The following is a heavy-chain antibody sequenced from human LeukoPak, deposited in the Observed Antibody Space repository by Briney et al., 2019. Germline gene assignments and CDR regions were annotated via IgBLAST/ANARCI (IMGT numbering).Heavy chain of an antibody. V-gene: IGHV3-30*18. CDR2: ISYDGSNK. CDR3: AKAPASSGWSYFDY. CDR1: GFTFSSYG. Sequence: GGSLRLSCAASGFTFSSYGMHWVRQAPGKGLEWVAVISYDGSNKYYADSVKGRFTISRANSKNTLYLQMNSLRAEDTAVYYCAKAPASSGWSYFDYWGQGTLVTVSS. J-gene: IGHJ4*02. D-gene: IGHD6-19*01.